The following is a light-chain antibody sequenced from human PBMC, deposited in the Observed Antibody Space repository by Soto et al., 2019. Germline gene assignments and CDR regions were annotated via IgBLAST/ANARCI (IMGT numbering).Light chain of an antibody. V-gene: IGLV2-14*01. J-gene: IGLJ1*01. Sequence: QSALTQPASVSGSPGQSITISCTGTSSDIGGYNYVSWYQHHPGKAPKLMLYEVSNRPSGVSNRFSGSKSGNTASLTISGLQAEDEADYYCSSYTTSRTRVFGTGTKVTVL. CDR3: SSYTTSRTRV. CDR1: SSDIGGYNY. CDR2: EVS.